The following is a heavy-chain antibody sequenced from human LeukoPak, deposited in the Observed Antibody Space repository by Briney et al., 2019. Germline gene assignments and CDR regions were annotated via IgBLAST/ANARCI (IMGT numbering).Heavy chain of an antibody. CDR1: GFTFSSYW. V-gene: IGHV3-7*01. CDR3: VRDRGWYHFDL. J-gene: IGHJ4*02. Sequence: GGSLRLSCAASGFTFSSYWMTWIRQAPWKGLEWVAHIKEDATESRSADSVKGRFTISRDNTKNSLFLQLNSLRAEDTAVYYCVRDRGWYHFDLWGQGTLVTVSS. D-gene: IGHD3-10*01. CDR2: IKEDATES.